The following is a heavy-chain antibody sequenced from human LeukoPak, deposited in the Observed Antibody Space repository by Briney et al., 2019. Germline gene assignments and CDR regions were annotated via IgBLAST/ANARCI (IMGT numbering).Heavy chain of an antibody. V-gene: IGHV1-69*13. D-gene: IGHD3-22*01. Sequence: GASVKVSCKASGYTFTGYYMHWVRQAPGQGLEWMGGIIPMVGTANYGQKFAGRVTIIADESTNTAHMELSGLRSEDTAVYYCAPTSNFYDSRGPWGYFDLWGRGTLVTVSS. CDR3: APTSNFYDSRGPWGYFDL. CDR1: GYTFTGYY. CDR2: IIPMVGTA. J-gene: IGHJ2*01.